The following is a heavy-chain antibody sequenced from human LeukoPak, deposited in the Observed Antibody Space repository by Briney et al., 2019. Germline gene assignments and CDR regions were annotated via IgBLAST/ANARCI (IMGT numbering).Heavy chain of an antibody. Sequence: SETLSLACTVSGYSISSGYYWGWIRQPPGKGLEWIGSIYHSGSTYYNPSLKSRVTISVDTSKNQFSLKLSSVTAADTAVYYCARVPHSSSSEWFDPWGQGTLVTVSS. D-gene: IGHD6-6*01. CDR1: GYSISSGYY. V-gene: IGHV4-38-2*02. J-gene: IGHJ5*02. CDR3: ARVPHSSSSEWFDP. CDR2: IYHSGST.